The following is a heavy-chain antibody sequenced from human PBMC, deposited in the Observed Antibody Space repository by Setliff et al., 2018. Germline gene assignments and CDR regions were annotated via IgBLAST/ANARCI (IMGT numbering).Heavy chain of an antibody. CDR3: ARHYYDSGGYYIDY. Sequence: KASETLSLTCTVSGGSISSYYWSWIRQPAGKGLEWIGRIYHSGRNYYNPSLKSRVIISVDTSKNQFSLKLSSVTAADTAVYYCARHYYDSGGYYIDYWGQGTLVTVSS. V-gene: IGHV4-59*08. CDR1: GGSISSYY. D-gene: IGHD3-22*01. CDR2: IYHSGRN. J-gene: IGHJ4*02.